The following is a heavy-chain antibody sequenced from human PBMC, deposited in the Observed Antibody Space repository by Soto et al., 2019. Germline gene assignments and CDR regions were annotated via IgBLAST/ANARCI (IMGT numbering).Heavy chain of an antibody. Sequence: GESLKISCKGSGYSFTSYWIGWVRQMPGKGLEWMGIIYPGDSDTRYNPSFQGQVTISADKSISTAYLQWSSLKASDTAMYYCARLRGAVAGPKGLRRSNWFDPWGQGTLVTVSS. CDR1: GYSFTSYW. D-gene: IGHD6-19*01. V-gene: IGHV5-51*01. CDR3: ARLRGAVAGPKGLRRSNWFDP. CDR2: IYPGDSDT. J-gene: IGHJ5*02.